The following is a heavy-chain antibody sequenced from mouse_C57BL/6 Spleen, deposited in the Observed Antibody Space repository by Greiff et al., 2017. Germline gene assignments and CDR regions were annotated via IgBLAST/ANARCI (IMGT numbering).Heavy chain of an antibody. CDR1: GFTFSDYG. CDR3: ARRLTGYFDY. V-gene: IGHV5-17*01. J-gene: IGHJ2*01. Sequence: EVKLVESGGGLVKPGGSLKLSCAASGFTFSDYGMHWVRQAPEKGLEWVAYISSGSSTIYYADTVKGRFTISRDNAKNTLFLQMTSLRSEDTAMYYCARRLTGYFDYWGQGTTLTVSS. D-gene: IGHD4-1*01. CDR2: ISSGSSTI.